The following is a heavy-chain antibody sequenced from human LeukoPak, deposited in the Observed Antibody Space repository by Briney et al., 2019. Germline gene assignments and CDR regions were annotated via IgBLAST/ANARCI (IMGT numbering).Heavy chain of an antibody. CDR3: SRVPRSYYYYYYMDV. CDR2: IYHSGSI. J-gene: IGHJ6*03. CDR1: GYSVSSGYY. Sequence: SGTLSLTCTVSGYSVSSGYYWGWIRQPPGKGLEWVGSIYHSGSIYYNPPLKSRVTISVDTSKNQFSLKLYSVTAADTAVYYCSRVPRSYYYYYYMDVWGKGTTVTVSS. V-gene: IGHV4-38-2*02.